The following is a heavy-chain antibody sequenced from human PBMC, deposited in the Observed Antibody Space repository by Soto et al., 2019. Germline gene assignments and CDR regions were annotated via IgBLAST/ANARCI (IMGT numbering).Heavy chain of an antibody. D-gene: IGHD4-17*01. CDR2: IYYTGST. J-gene: IGHJ4*02. CDR3: ARVLVGAYGGNSGHFDY. V-gene: IGHV4-59*11. CDR1: GGSINNHY. Sequence: PSETLSLTCTVSGGSINNHYWSWIRQPPGKGLEWIGYIYYTGSTNYNPSLKSRVTISVDTSKNQFSLKLSSVTAADTAVYYCARVLVGAYGGNSGHFDYWGQGTLVTVSS.